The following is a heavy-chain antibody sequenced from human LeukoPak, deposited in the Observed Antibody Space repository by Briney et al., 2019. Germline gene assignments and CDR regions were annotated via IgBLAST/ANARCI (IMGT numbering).Heavy chain of an antibody. CDR1: GFTFSSYA. D-gene: IGHD6-13*01. V-gene: IGHV3-23*01. Sequence: QSGGSLRLSCAASGFTFSSYAMSWVRQAPGKGLEWVSAISGSGGSTYYADSVKGRFTISRDNSKNTLYLQMNSLRAEDTAVYYCAKDQEQQLVFDYWGQGTQVTVSS. CDR3: AKDQEQQLVFDY. CDR2: ISGSGGST. J-gene: IGHJ4*02.